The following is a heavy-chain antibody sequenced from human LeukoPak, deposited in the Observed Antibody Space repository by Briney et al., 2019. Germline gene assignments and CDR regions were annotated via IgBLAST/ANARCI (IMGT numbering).Heavy chain of an antibody. Sequence: SETLSLTCTVSGGSISSSSYYWGWIRQPPGKGLEWIGSIYYSGSTYYNPSLKSRVTISVDTSKNQFSLKLSSVTAADTAVYYCARTDFWSGYYRIDYWGQGTLVTVFS. J-gene: IGHJ4*02. CDR3: ARTDFWSGYYRIDY. V-gene: IGHV4-39*01. CDR2: IYYSGST. D-gene: IGHD3-3*01. CDR1: GGSISSSSYY.